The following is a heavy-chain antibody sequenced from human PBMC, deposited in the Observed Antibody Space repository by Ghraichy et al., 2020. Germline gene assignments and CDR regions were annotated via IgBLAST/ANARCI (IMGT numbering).Heavy chain of an antibody. CDR3: ARVSGSQNYDFWSGYSYYFDY. V-gene: IGHV1-18*01. D-gene: IGHD3-3*01. J-gene: IGHJ4*02. CDR1: GYTFTSYG. Sequence: ASVKVSCKASGYTFTSYGISWVRQAPGQGLEWMGWISAYNGNTNYAQKLQGRVTMTTDTSTSTAYMELRSLRSDDTAVYYCARVSGSQNYDFWSGYSYYFDYWGQGTLVTVSS. CDR2: ISAYNGNT.